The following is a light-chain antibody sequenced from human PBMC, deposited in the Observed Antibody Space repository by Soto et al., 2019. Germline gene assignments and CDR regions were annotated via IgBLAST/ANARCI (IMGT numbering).Light chain of an antibody. J-gene: IGKJ1*01. V-gene: IGKV3-20*01. CDR2: AAS. CDR3: QQYGSSGT. Sequence: IVLTHSPGTLSLSPGERATLSFRASQSVSASYLAWYQQKPGQAPRLLIYAASSRATGIPDRFSGSGSGTDFTLTVSRLEPEDFAVYYCQQYGSSGTFGQGTKVDI. CDR1: QSVSASY.